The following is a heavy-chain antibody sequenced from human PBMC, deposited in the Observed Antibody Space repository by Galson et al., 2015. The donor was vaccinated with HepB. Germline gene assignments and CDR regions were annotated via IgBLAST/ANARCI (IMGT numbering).Heavy chain of an antibody. D-gene: IGHD6-13*01. J-gene: IGHJ6*02. Sequence: QSGAEVKKPGESLKISCKGSGYSLTGYWISWVRQMPGKGLEWMGIIYPGDSDTRYNPSFQGQVTISADRSISTAHLQWSSLKASDSAIYYCARFYSSSMAGMDVWGQGTTVTVSS. V-gene: IGHV5-51*01. CDR2: IYPGDSDT. CDR3: ARFYSSSMAGMDV. CDR1: GYSLTGYW.